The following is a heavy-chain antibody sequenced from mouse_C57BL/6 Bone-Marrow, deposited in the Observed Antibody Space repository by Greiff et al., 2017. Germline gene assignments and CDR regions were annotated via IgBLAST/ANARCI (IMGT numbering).Heavy chain of an antibody. CDR1: GYTFTGYW. CDR2: ILPGSGST. CDR3: AKGAYYYGSSLLYWYFDV. V-gene: IGHV1-9*01. Sequence: VKLQESGAELMKPGASVKLSCKATGYTFTGYWIEWVKQRPGHGLEWIGEILPGSGSTNYNEKFKGKATFTADTSSNTAYMQLSSLTTEDSAIYYCAKGAYYYGSSLLYWYFDVWGTGTTVTVSS. D-gene: IGHD1-1*01. J-gene: IGHJ1*03.